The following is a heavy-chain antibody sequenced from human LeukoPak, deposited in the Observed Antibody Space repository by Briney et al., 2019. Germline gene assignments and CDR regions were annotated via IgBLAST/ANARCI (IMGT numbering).Heavy chain of an antibody. CDR2: INPSGGST. V-gene: IGHV1-46*01. D-gene: IGHD3-22*01. CDR3: ARDRVVIRSYFDY. J-gene: IGHJ4*02. CDR1: GYTFTDYY. Sequence: ASVKVSCKASGYTFTDYYMHWVRQAPGQGLEWMGIINPSGGSTSYAQKFQGRVTMTRDMSTSTVYMELSSLRSEDTAVYYCARDRVVIRSYFDYWGQGTLVTVSS.